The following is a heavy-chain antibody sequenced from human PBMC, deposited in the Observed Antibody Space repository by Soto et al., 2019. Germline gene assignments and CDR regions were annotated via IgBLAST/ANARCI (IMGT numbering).Heavy chain of an antibody. CDR2: IYYSGST. CDR1: GCSISSSSYY. D-gene: IGHD4-17*01. J-gene: IGHJ4*02. Sequence: PSETLSLTCTVSGCSISSSSYYWGWIRQPPGKGLEWIGSIYYSGSTYYNPSLKSRVTISVDTSKNQFSLKLSSVTAADTAVYYCARIRDYSPPFDYWGQGTLVTVSS. V-gene: IGHV4-39*01. CDR3: ARIRDYSPPFDY.